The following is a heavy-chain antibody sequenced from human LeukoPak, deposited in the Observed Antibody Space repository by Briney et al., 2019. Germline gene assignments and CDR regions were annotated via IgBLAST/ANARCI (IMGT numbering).Heavy chain of an antibody. D-gene: IGHD3-22*01. CDR1: GFTFSSYA. CDR3: AKDHGDSSAAFDI. V-gene: IGHV3-23*01. Sequence: HPGGSLRLSCAASGFTFSSYAMSWVRQAPGKGLEWVSAISGSGGSTYYADSVKGRFTISRDNSKNTLYLQMNSLRAEDTAVYYCAKDHGDSSAAFDIWGQGTMVTVSS. J-gene: IGHJ3*02. CDR2: ISGSGGST.